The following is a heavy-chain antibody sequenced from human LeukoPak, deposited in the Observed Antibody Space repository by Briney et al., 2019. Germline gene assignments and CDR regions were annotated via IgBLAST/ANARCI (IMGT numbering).Heavy chain of an antibody. CDR3: ARQKWEQQGRDYYFNGLDV. D-gene: IGHD1-26*01. CDR2: IYLYGTT. V-gene: IGHV4-4*02. Sequence: SETLSLTCSVSAGSISSSNSWSWVRQSPVKGLEWIGEIYLYGTTNYNPSLKSRVTMSVDRSKNQFSLKLSSVTAADTAVYYCARQKWEQQGRDYYFNGLDVWGPGTTVTVSS. J-gene: IGHJ6*02. CDR1: AGSISSSNS.